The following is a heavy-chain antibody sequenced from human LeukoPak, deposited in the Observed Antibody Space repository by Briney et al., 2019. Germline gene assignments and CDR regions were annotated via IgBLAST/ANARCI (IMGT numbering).Heavy chain of an antibody. CDR2: IYYSGST. J-gene: IGHJ3*02. V-gene: IGHV4-59*08. D-gene: IGHD1-26*01. CDR1: GGSISSYY. Sequence: SETLSLTCTVSGGSISSYYWSWMRQPPGKGLEGVGYIYYSGSTNYNPSLKSRVTISVDTSKNQFSLKLSSVTAADTAVYYCARLRRGLAFDIWGQGTMVTVSS. CDR3: ARLRRGLAFDI.